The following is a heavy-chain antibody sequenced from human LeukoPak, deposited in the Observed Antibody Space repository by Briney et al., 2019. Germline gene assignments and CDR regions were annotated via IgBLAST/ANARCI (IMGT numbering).Heavy chain of an antibody. CDR1: GFTFSNAW. Sequence: GGSLRLSCAASGFTFSNAWMSWVRQAPGKGLEWVGRIKSKTDGGTTDYAAPVKGRFTISRDDSKNTLYLQMNSLRAEDTAVYYCARDNTAMALGAFDIWGQGTMVTVSS. J-gene: IGHJ3*02. CDR3: ARDNTAMALGAFDI. CDR2: IKSKTDGGTT. V-gene: IGHV3-15*01. D-gene: IGHD5-18*01.